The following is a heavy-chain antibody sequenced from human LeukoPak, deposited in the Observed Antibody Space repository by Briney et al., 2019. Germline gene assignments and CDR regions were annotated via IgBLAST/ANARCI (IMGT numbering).Heavy chain of an antibody. CDR3: ARSPPRRITIFGVVIQHFDY. D-gene: IGHD3-3*01. Sequence: ASVKVSCTASGYTFTSYYMHWVRQAPGQGLEWMGIINPSGGSTSYAQKFQGRVTMTRDTSTSTVYMELSSLRSEDTAVYYCARSPPRRITIFGVVIQHFDYWGQGTLVTVSS. CDR1: GYTFTSYY. J-gene: IGHJ4*02. CDR2: INPSGGST. V-gene: IGHV1-46*01.